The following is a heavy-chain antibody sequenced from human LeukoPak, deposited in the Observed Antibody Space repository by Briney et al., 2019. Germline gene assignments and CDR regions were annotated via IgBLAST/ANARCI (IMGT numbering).Heavy chain of an antibody. CDR3: AREKSSSFFD. V-gene: IGHV3-21*01. D-gene: IGHD6-6*01. J-gene: IGHJ4*02. Sequence: GGSLRLSCAASGFTFSDYYMNWVRQAPGKGLEWVSSISSSSSYIYYADSVKGRFTISRDNAKNSLYLQMNSLRAEDTAVYYCAREKSSSFFDWGQGTLVTVSS. CDR1: GFTFSDYY. CDR2: ISSSSSYI.